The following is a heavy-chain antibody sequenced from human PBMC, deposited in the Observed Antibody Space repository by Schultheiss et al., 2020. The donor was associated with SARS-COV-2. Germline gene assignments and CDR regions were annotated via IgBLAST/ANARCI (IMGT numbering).Heavy chain of an antibody. Sequence: SQTLSLTCTVSGGSISSYYWSWIRQPPGKGLEWIGSIYYSGSTYYNPSLKSRVTISVDTSKNQFSLKLSSVTAADTAVYYCARGYGSGSYGIDPWGQGTLVTVSS. CDR3: ARGYGSGSYGIDP. J-gene: IGHJ5*02. V-gene: IGHV4-59*01. CDR2: IYYSGST. CDR1: GGSISSYY. D-gene: IGHD3-10*01.